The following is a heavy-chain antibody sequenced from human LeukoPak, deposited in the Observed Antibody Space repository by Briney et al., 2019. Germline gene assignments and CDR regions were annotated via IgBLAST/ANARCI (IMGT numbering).Heavy chain of an antibody. CDR2: LSNTGSS. D-gene: IGHD2-2*01. Sequence: PSGTLSLTCNVSGGSISSGTYYWSWIRPPAGKGLEWIGRLSNTGSSDYNHSLKSRVSIVIDTSKNQFSLKLNSVTAADTAVYYCARTGGGCGSTRCHEYFQYWGQGTPVTVSS. CDR1: GGSISSGTYY. CDR3: ARTGGGCGSTRCHEYFQY. J-gene: IGHJ1*01. V-gene: IGHV4-61*02.